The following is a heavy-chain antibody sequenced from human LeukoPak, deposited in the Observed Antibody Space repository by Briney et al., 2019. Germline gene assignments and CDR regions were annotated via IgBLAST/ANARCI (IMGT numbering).Heavy chain of an antibody. Sequence: SETLSLTCTVSGGSISRSSYYWGWIRQPPGKGLEWIGSIYYSGSTYYNPSLKSRVTISVDTSKNQFSLKLSSVTAADTAVYYCARVFTGSYSIDYWGQGTLATVSS. CDR1: GGSISRSSYY. V-gene: IGHV4-39*07. CDR2: IYYSGST. CDR3: ARVFTGSYSIDY. D-gene: IGHD1-26*01. J-gene: IGHJ4*02.